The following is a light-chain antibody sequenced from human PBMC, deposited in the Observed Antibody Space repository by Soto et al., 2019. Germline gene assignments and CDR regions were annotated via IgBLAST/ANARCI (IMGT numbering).Light chain of an antibody. CDR1: STDVGGYNY. V-gene: IGLV2-14*01. CDR2: EVS. J-gene: IGLJ1*01. CDR3: GSYTSTDTPFV. Sequence: QSVLAQPSSVSGSPGQSITISCTGTSTDVGGYNYVSWYQHHPGKGPKLIIYEVSNRPSGVSDRFSGSKSGNKASLIISNLEAENESDYSCGSYTSTDTPFVFGTGTKV.